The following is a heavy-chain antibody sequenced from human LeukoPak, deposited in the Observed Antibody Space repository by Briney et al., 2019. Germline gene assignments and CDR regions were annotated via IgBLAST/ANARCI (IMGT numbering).Heavy chain of an antibody. V-gene: IGHV3-66*01. D-gene: IGHD3-22*01. CDR1: GFTVSSNY. CDR2: IYSGGST. J-gene: IGHJ4*02. Sequence: GGSLRLSCAASGFTVSSNYMSWVRQAPGKGLEWVSVIYSGGSTYYADSVKGRFTISRDNSKNTLYLQMNSLRAEDTAVYYCAREGSGMDYYDSSGYYDYWGQGTLVTVSS. CDR3: AREGSGMDYYDSSGYYDY.